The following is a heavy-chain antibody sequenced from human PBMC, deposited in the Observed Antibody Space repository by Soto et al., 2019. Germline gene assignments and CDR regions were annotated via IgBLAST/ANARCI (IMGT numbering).Heavy chain of an antibody. CDR2: INPSGGST. J-gene: IGHJ3*02. Sequence: ASVKVSCKASGYTFTSYYMHWVRQAPGQGLEWMGIINPSGGSTSYAQKFQGRVTMTRDTSTSTVYMELSSLRSEDTAVYYCARDRAAAGTSRGAFDIWGQGTMVTVSS. CDR1: GYTFTSYY. CDR3: ARDRAAAGTSRGAFDI. V-gene: IGHV1-46*01. D-gene: IGHD6-13*01.